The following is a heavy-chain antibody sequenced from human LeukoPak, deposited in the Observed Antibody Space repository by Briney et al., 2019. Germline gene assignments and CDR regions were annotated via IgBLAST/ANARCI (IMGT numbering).Heavy chain of an antibody. Sequence: SETLSLTCTVSGGSISSGSYYWSWIRQPAGKGLEWIGRMSTSGSTNYNPSLKSRVTISVDTSKNQFSLKLSSVTAADTAVYYCARDSYYYGSGSYYRGLMDVWGKGTTVTVSS. D-gene: IGHD3-10*01. CDR1: GGSISSGSYY. J-gene: IGHJ6*03. CDR3: ARDSYYYGSGSYYRGLMDV. CDR2: MSTSGST. V-gene: IGHV4-61*02.